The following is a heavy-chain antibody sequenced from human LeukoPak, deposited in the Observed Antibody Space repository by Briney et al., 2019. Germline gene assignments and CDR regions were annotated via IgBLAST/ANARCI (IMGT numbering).Heavy chain of an antibody. V-gene: IGHV3-33*06. CDR2: IWYDGTNK. J-gene: IGHJ6*03. Sequence: QSGGSLRLSCAASGFTFSNYGMHWVRQAPGKGLEWVAVIWYDGTNKFYADSVKGRFTISRDNSRSTLYLQMDTLRAEDTAVYYCAKGDGSNNYYMDVWGKGTTVTVSS. D-gene: IGHD3-10*01. CDR3: AKGDGSNNYYMDV. CDR1: GFTFSNYG.